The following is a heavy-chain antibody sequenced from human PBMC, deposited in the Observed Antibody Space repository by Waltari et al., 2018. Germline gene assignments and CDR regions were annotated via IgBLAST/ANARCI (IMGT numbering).Heavy chain of an antibody. Sequence: EVQLVQSGAEVKKPGESLKISCKGSGYSFTSYWIGWVRQMPGKGLEWMGIIYPGDSDTRYSPSFQGQVTISADKSISTAYLQWSSLKASDTAMYYCARQGYCSGGSCYKGYYYDSSGYTGHAFDIWGQGTMVTVSS. CDR2: IYPGDSDT. D-gene: IGHD2-15*01. J-gene: IGHJ3*02. CDR1: GYSFTSYW. V-gene: IGHV5-51*01. CDR3: ARQGYCSGGSCYKGYYYDSSGYTGHAFDI.